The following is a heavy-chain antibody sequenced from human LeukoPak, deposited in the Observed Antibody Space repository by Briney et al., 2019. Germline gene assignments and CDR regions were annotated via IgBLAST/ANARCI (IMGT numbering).Heavy chain of an antibody. D-gene: IGHD3-16*01. CDR1: GDSVSRNSVT. V-gene: IGHV6-1*01. CDR3: ARFASGSHADY. Sequence: SQTLSLTCAISGDSVSRNSVTWNWIRQSPSRGLEWLARTDYRSKWYIDYAASVKSRISVIPDTSKNPLSLHLSSVTPEDSAVYYCARFASGSHADYWGQGILVTVPS. J-gene: IGHJ4*02. CDR2: TDYRSKWYI.